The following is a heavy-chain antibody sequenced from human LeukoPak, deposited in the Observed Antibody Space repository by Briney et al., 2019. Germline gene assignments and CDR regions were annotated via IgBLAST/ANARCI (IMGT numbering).Heavy chain of an antibody. CDR2: ISPDGSTT. D-gene: IGHD3-16*01. Sequence: GGSLRLSCAASGFTFSRYWMHWVRQAPGKGLMWVSRISPDGSTTLYADSVKGRFTISRDDAKNTLYLQMNSLGAEDTAVYYCIRDLFDDYSLDYWGQGALVTVSS. CDR1: GFTFSRYW. CDR3: IRDLFDDYSLDY. V-gene: IGHV3-74*03. J-gene: IGHJ4*02.